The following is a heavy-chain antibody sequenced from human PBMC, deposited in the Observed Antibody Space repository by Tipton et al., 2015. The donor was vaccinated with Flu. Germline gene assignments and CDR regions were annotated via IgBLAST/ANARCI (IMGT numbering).Heavy chain of an antibody. Sequence: LRLSCAASGFTFESYWMSWVRRPPGKGLEWIGTIFHSGTTYYNPSLKTRLTISVDTSKNQFSLRLSSVTAADTAVYYCARHTGDSVRGLIDYWGQGTLVTVSS. V-gene: IGHV4-38-2*01. CDR1: GFTFESYW. D-gene: IGHD3-10*02. J-gene: IGHJ4*02. CDR3: ARHTGDSVRGLIDY. CDR2: IFHSGTT.